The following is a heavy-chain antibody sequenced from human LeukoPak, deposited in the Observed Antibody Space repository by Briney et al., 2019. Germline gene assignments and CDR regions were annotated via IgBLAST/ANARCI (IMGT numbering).Heavy chain of an antibody. CDR3: VRGTTDAYFDY. D-gene: IGHD2/OR15-2a*01. CDR1: GYTFTGYY. J-gene: IGHJ4*02. CDR2: INSNSGGT. Sequence: ASVKVSCKAPGYTFTGYYMHWVRQAPGQGLEWMGWINSNSGGTNYAQKFQGRVTMTRDTSISTAYMDLSRLRSDDTAVYYCVRGTTDAYFDYWGQGTLVTVSS. V-gene: IGHV1-2*02.